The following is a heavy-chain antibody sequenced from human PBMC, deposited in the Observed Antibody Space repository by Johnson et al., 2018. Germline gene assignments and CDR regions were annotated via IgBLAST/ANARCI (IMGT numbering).Heavy chain of an antibody. J-gene: IGHJ3*02. CDR1: GGTFSSYA. D-gene: IGHD5-24*01. CDR2: IIPIFGTA. CDR3: ARASYVEMAKIFPAFDI. V-gene: IGHV1-69*01. Sequence: QVQLQESGAEVKKPGSSVKVSCKASGGTFSSYAISWVRQAPGQGLEWMGGIIPIFGTANYAQKFQGRVTITADESTSTAYMELSSLRSEDTAVYYCARASYVEMAKIFPAFDIWGQGPMVTVSS.